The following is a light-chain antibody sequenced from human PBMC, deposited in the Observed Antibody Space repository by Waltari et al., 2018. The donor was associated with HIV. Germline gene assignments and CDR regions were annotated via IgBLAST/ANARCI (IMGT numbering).Light chain of an antibody. V-gene: IGLV1-47*01. J-gene: IGLJ2*01. CDR2: RNN. Sequence: QSVLTQPPSASGTPGQRVTISCSGSSSNIGSNYVYWYQQLPGTAPKLLLYRNNQRPSGVLDRFSGSKSGTSATLAISGLRSEDEADYYCAAWGNSLSLLFGGGTKLTVL. CDR3: AAWGNSLSLL. CDR1: SSNIGSNY.